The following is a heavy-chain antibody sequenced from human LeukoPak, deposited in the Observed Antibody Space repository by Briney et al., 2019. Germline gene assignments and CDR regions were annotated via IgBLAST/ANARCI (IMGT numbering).Heavy chain of an antibody. Sequence: GGSLRLSCAASGFTFSSYSMNWVRQAPGKGLEWVSYISSSSSTIYYADSVKGRFTISRDNAKNSLYLQMNSLRAEDTAVYYCSRVKYYDILTGYYRTLDYWGQGTLVTVSS. CDR1: GFTFSSYS. J-gene: IGHJ4*02. D-gene: IGHD3-9*01. V-gene: IGHV3-48*04. CDR3: SRVKYYDILTGYYRTLDY. CDR2: ISSSSSTI.